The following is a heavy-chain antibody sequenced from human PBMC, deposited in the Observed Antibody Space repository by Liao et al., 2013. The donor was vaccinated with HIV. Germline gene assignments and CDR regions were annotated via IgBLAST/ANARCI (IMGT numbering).Heavy chain of an antibody. Sequence: QLQLQESGPGLVKPSQTLSLTCTVSGGSIDSGGYSWSWIRQPPGKGLEWIGYIYHSGSAYYNPSLKSRVTISAAYSKKHFSLKLSSVTAADTAVYYCAREGSANFREAPYWYFDLWGRGTPSTVSS. J-gene: IGHJ2*01. CDR2: IYHSGSA. V-gene: IGHV4-30-2*01. CDR1: GGSIDSGGYS. CDR3: AREGSANFREAPYWYFDL.